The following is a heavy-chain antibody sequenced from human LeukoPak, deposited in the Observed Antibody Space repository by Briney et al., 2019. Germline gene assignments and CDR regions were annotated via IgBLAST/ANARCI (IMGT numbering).Heavy chain of an antibody. CDR2: ISGSGGRT. V-gene: IGHV3-23*01. CDR3: AKTALAVAGIVPVESELDY. CDR1: GFIFSSYA. D-gene: IGHD6-19*01. J-gene: IGHJ4*02. Sequence: GGSLRFSCAASGFIFSSYAMSWVRLAPGKGLEWISVISGSGGRTDYADSVKGRFTISRDNPKNTLYLQMNSLRAEDTAVYYCAKTALAVAGIVPVESELDYWGQGTLVTVSS.